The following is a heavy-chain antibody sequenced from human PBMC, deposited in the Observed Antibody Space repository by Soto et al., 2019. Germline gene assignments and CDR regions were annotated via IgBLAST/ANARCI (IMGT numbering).Heavy chain of an antibody. D-gene: IGHD6-13*01. V-gene: IGHV3-30*18. CDR3: AKEKGEQQPVPWFDP. CDR2: ISYDGSNK. CDR1: GFTFSSYG. J-gene: IGHJ5*02. Sequence: GGSLRLSCAASGFTFSSYGMHWVRQAPGKGLEWVAVISYDGSNKYYADSVKGRFTISRDNSKNTLYLQMNSLRAEDTAVYYCAKEKGEQQPVPWFDPWGQGTLVTVSS.